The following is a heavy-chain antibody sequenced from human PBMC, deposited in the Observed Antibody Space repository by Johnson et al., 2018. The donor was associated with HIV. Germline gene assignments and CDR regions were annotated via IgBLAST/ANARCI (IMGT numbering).Heavy chain of an antibody. J-gene: IGHJ3*02. CDR2: IWYDGSNK. Sequence: VQLGESGGGLVQPGGSLRLSCAASGFTFSSYGMHWVRQAPGKGLEWVAVIWYDGSNKYYADSVKGRFTISRDNSKNPLYLKMNSLRAEDTAVYYCAKGAPPLGSPSWPDIWGQGTMVTVSS. V-gene: IGHV3-33*06. CDR3: AKGAPPLGSPSWPDI. D-gene: IGHD3-10*02. CDR1: GFTFSSYG.